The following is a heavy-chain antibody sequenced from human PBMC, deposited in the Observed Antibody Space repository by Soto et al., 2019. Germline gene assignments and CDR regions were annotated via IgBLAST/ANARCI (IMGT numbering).Heavy chain of an antibody. J-gene: IGHJ5*02. CDR3: ARDSIAVAARWFDP. V-gene: IGHV4-4*07. D-gene: IGHD6-19*01. CDR2: IYTSGST. Sequence: SETLSLTCTVSGGSISSYYWSWIRQPAGKGLEWIGRIYTSGSTNYNPSLKSRVTMSVDTSKNQFSLKLSSVTAADTAVYYCARDSIAVAARWFDPWGQGTQVTVSS. CDR1: GGSISSYY.